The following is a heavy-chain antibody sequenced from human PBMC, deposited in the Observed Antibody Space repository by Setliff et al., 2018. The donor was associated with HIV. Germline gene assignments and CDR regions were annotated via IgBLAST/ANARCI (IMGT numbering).Heavy chain of an antibody. Sequence: SETLSLTCAVYGGSFSGYYWSWIRQPPGKGLEWIGEINHSGSTNYNPSLKSRVTISVDTSKNQLSLRLTSVTAADTGVYYCARHRDPPGTSWIFYYYYMDLWGGGTTVTVSS. CDR2: INHSGST. D-gene: IGHD6-13*01. J-gene: IGHJ6*03. V-gene: IGHV4-34*01. CDR1: GGSFSGYY. CDR3: ARHRDPPGTSWIFYYYYMDL.